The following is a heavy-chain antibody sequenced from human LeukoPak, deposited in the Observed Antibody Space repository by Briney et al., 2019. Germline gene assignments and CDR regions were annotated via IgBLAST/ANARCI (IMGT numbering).Heavy chain of an antibody. J-gene: IGHJ3*02. CDR1: GASISSTNW. CDR2: IYHGGIT. D-gene: IGHD2-15*01. V-gene: IGHV4-4*02. Sequence: SETLSLTCAVSGASISSTNWWTWVRQAPGKGLEWIGEIYHGGITNYNPSLRSRVTISIDKFKNQFSLNLSSVTAADTAVYYCASRPYCSGGSCYMGGFDIWGQGTMVTVSS. CDR3: ASRPYCSGGSCYMGGFDI.